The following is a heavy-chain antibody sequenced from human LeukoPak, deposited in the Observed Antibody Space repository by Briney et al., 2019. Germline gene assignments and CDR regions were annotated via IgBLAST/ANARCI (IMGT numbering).Heavy chain of an antibody. Sequence: PGGSLRLSCAASEFTFSSYAMSWVRQAPGKGLEWVSAISGSGGSTYYADSVKGRFTISSDNSKNTLYLQMNSLRAEDTAVYYCAKVCYPEYYYDSSGFDYWGQGTLVTVSS. CDR1: EFTFSSYA. V-gene: IGHV3-23*01. D-gene: IGHD3-22*01. J-gene: IGHJ4*02. CDR2: ISGSGGST. CDR3: AKVCYPEYYYDSSGFDY.